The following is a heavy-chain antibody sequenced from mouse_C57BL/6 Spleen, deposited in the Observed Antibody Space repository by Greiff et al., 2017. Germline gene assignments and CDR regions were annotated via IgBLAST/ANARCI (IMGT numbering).Heavy chain of an antibody. V-gene: IGHV2-2*01. Sequence: VMLVESGPGLVQPSQSLSITCTVSGFSLTSYGVHWVRQSPGKGLEWLGVIWSGGSTDYNAAFISRLSISKDNSKSQVFFKMNSLQADDTAIYYCARNVVATGWYFDVWGTGTTVTVSS. CDR1: GFSLTSYG. D-gene: IGHD1-1*01. CDR2: IWSGGST. CDR3: ARNVVATGWYFDV. J-gene: IGHJ1*03.